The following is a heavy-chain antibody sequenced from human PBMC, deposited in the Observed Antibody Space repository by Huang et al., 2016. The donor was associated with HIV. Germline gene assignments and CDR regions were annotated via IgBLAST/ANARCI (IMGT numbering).Heavy chain of an antibody. J-gene: IGHJ3*01. Sequence: EVQLVQSGAEMKRPGESLKISCKVSGYSFTRQWIGWVRQMPGKGPEWMGIIYPGDSDVKYSPTFHGQVTISADNSISTAYLQWKSLKVSDTAMYFCARPPTYSDDGGYYIDAFGVWGRGTMVTVS. V-gene: IGHV5-51*03. CDR1: GYSFTRQW. D-gene: IGHD2-21*02. CDR3: ARPPTYSDDGGYYIDAFGV. CDR2: IYPGDSDV.